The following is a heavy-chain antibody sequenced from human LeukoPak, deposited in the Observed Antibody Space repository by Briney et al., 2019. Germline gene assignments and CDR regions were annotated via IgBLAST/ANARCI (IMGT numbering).Heavy chain of an antibody. CDR1: GFTFSSYS. CDR3: ASLSSELGIDFDY. D-gene: IGHD7-27*01. Sequence: GGSLRLSCAASGFTFSSYSMNWVRRAPGKGLEWVSSISSSSSYIYYADSVRGRFTISRDNAKNSLYLQMNSLRAEDTAVYYCASLSSELGIDFDYWGQGTLVTVSS. J-gene: IGHJ4*02. V-gene: IGHV3-21*01. CDR2: ISSSSSYI.